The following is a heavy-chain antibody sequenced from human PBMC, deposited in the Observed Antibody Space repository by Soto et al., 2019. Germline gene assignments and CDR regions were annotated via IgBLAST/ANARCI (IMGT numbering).Heavy chain of an antibody. Sequence: ASVKVSCEASGGTFSIYGFSWVRQAPGQGPEWIGGIIPILTTPNYAQKFQGRVTIVAEESTTTVYMELSSLKFEDTAVYYCATSVGIATTGEDGMDVWGQGPSVTFSS. CDR3: ATSVGIATTGEDGMDV. J-gene: IGHJ6*02. CDR1: GGTFSIYG. CDR2: IIPILTTP. D-gene: IGHD2-8*02. V-gene: IGHV1-69*13.